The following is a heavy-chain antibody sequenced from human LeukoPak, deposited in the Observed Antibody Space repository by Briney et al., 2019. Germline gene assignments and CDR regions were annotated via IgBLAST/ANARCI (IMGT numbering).Heavy chain of an antibody. CDR3: VKTSGSGSAFDY. V-gene: IGHV3-30*02. J-gene: IGHJ4*02. Sequence: PGGSLRLSCAASGFTFSYSGMHWVRQAPGKGLEWVTFIRYDGNNLYYADSVKGRFTISRDNSKNTLNLQMNSLRAEDTAVYCCVKTSGSGSAFDYWGQGTLVTVSS. CDR1: GFTFSYSG. CDR2: IRYDGNNL. D-gene: IGHD3-10*01.